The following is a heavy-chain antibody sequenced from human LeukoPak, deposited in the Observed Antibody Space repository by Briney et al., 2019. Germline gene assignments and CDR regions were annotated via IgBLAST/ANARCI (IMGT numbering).Heavy chain of an antibody. CDR2: ISYDGTNK. V-gene: IGHV3-30-3*01. CDR1: GFSYSDYA. J-gene: IGHJ4*02. CDR3: ARDKQWLYCFDQ. D-gene: IGHD6-19*01. Sequence: GGSLRLSCGASGFSYSDYAMHWVRQAPAKGLEWVAVISYDGTNKHYADSVKGRFTISRDNSKNTLYLQMNSLRAEDTAVYYCARDKQWLYCFDQLGQGTPVTVSS.